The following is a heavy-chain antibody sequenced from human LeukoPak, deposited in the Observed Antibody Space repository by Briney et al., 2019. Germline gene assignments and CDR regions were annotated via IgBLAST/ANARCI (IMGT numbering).Heavy chain of an antibody. J-gene: IGHJ4*02. Sequence: SETLSLTCTVSDGSISSYYWTWIRQPAGKGLEWIGRINSSGSTNYNPSLKNRVTLSVDTSKNQFSLKLSSVTAADTAVYYCARAGDGYTSDYWGQGTLVTVSS. CDR2: INSSGST. D-gene: IGHD5-24*01. CDR3: ARAGDGYTSDY. CDR1: DGSISSYY. V-gene: IGHV4-4*07.